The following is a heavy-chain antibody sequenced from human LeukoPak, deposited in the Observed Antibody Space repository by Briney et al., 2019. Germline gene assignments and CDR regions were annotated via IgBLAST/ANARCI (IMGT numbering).Heavy chain of an antibody. CDR2: FDPEDGET. CDR1: GYTLTELS. J-gene: IGHJ4*02. V-gene: IGHV1-24*01. CDR3: ATGVLLWFGELFLYY. Sequence: ASVKVSCKVSGYTLTELSMHWVRQAPGKGLEWMGGFDPEDGETIYAQKFQGRVTMTEDTSTDTAYMELSSLRSEGTAVYYCATGVLLWFGELFLYYWGQGTLVTVSS. D-gene: IGHD3-10*01.